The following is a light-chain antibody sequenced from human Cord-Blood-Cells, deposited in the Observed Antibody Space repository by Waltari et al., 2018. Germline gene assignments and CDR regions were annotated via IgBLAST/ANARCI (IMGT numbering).Light chain of an antibody. CDR3: SSYAGSNNYV. CDR2: EVS. CDR1: SSDVGGYNY. V-gene: IGLV2-8*01. Sequence: QSALTQPPSASGSPGQSVTISCTGTSSDVGGYNYVSWYQQHPGNAPKLMIYEVSKRPSGVPDRFSGSKSGNTASLTVSGLQAEDEADYYCSSYAGSNNYVCGTGTKVTVL. J-gene: IGLJ1*01.